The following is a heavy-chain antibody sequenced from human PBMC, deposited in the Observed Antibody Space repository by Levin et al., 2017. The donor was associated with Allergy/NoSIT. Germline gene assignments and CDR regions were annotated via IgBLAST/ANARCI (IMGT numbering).Heavy chain of an antibody. CDR3: ARDQGSSCCYGWLDS. J-gene: IGHJ5*01. D-gene: IGHD6-19*01. CDR2: LYYSGST. Sequence: PSETLSLTCTVSGDSISSYHWNWLRQPPGKELEWIGCLYYSGSTKYNPSLKSRVTISVDATKNQFSLKLSSVTAADTAVYYCARDQGSSCCYGWLDSWGQGTLVTVSS. V-gene: IGHV4-59*01. CDR1: GDSISSYH.